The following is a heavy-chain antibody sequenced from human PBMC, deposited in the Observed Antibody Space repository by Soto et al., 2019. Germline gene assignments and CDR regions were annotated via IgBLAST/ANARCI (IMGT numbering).Heavy chain of an antibody. CDR3: ARNDAYDLDV. Sequence: QVQLQESGPGLVKPSGTLSLPGAVYGGSISPTNWWSWVRQSPGKGLEWIGEIHPGTGTNYNSSLKSRVTISLDKSKYQLFLRLTSVTVADTAVYYCARNDAYDLDVWGQGTTVTVSS. D-gene: IGHD5-12*01. V-gene: IGHV4-4*02. J-gene: IGHJ6*02. CDR2: IHPGTGT. CDR1: GGSISPTNW.